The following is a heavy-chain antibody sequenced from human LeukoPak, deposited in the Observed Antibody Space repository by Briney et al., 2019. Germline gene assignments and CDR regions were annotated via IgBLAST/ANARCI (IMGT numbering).Heavy chain of an antibody. J-gene: IGHJ4*02. V-gene: IGHV1-18*01. CDR3: ARDKYDSSGSDFDY. CDR2: ISAYNGNT. Sequence: AASVTVSCTASGYTFTSYGISWVRQAPGQGLEWMGWISAYNGNTNYAQKLQGRVTMTTDTSTSTAYMELRSLRSDDTAVYYCARDKYDSSGSDFDYWGQGTLVTVSS. CDR1: GYTFTSYG. D-gene: IGHD3-22*01.